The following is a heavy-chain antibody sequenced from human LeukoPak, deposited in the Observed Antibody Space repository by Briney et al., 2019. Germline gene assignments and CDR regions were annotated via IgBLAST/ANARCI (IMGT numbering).Heavy chain of an antibody. J-gene: IGHJ4*02. CDR2: IYYSGSN. CDR1: GGSINNYY. CDR3: ARFGSYFEY. D-gene: IGHD3-10*01. V-gene: IGHV4-59*12. Sequence: SETLSLTCTVSGGSINNYYWSWIRQPPGKGLEWIGHIYYSGSNKNNPSLKSRVTMTVGTSKNQFSLKLTSVTAADTAMYFCARFGSYFEYWGQGILVTVSS.